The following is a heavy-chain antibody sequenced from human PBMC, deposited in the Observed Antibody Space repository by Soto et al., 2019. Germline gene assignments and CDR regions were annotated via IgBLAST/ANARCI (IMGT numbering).Heavy chain of an antibody. J-gene: IGHJ4*01. V-gene: IGHV1-69*13. CDR1: GGTFSSYA. D-gene: IGHD2-21*02. CDR2: IIPIFGTA. Sequence: VTSVKVSCKASGGTFSSYAISWVRQAPGQGLEWMGGIIPIFGTANYAQKFQGRVTITADESTSTAYMELSSLRSEDTAVYYGASLDWGGVCYSVTYYCNYCGHGT. CDR3: ASLDWGGVCYSVTYYCNY.